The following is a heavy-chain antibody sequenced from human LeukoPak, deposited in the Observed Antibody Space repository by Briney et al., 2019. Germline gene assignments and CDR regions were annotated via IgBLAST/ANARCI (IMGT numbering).Heavy chain of an antibody. Sequence: PGGSLRLFCAASGFTFTSYAKNWVRQAPGKGLEWVSFISCSGYITYYADSVKGRFTISRDNSKNTLYLQMNSLRAEDTALYYCAKCRGESRGASNYWGQGTLVTVSS. CDR2: ISCSGYIT. D-gene: IGHD1-26*01. CDR1: GFTFTSYA. CDR3: AKCRGESRGASNY. V-gene: IGHV3-23*01. J-gene: IGHJ4*02.